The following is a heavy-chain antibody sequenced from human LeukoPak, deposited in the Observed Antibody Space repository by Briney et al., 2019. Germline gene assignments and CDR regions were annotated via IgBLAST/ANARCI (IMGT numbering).Heavy chain of an antibody. J-gene: IGHJ5*02. CDR3: AREGIVVVPAAPRYNWFDP. CDR2: ISSSSSYI. D-gene: IGHD2-2*01. V-gene: IGHV3-21*01. Sequence: GGSLRLSCAASGFTFSSYSMNWVRQAPGKGLEWVSSISSSSSYIYYADSVKGRFTISGDNAKNSLYLQMNSLRAEDTAVYYCAREGIVVVPAAPRYNWFDPWGQGTLVTVSS. CDR1: GFTFSSYS.